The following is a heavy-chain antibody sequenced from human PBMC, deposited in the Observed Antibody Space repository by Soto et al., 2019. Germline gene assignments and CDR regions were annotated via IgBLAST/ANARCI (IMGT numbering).Heavy chain of an antibody. J-gene: IGHJ4*02. D-gene: IGHD6-19*01. CDR1: GFTFSTFS. V-gene: IGHV3-48*02. CDR2: ISGGGRPI. CDR3: ARDLGWAFDS. Sequence: EVQLVESGGGSVQPGGSLRLSCAASGFTFSTFSMNWFRQAPGRGLEWISYISGGGRPISYADSVKGRFTISSDNAKNSLYLQMDSLSDEDTAVYYCARDLGWAFDSWGQGTLVTVSS.